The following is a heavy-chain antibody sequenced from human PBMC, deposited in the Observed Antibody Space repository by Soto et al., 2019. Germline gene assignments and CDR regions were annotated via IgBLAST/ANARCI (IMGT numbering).Heavy chain of an antibody. CDR2: IYYSGST. J-gene: IGHJ5*02. V-gene: IGHV4-30-4*01. CDR1: GGSISSGDYY. D-gene: IGHD6-19*01. Sequence: KTSETLSLTCTVSGGSISSGDYYWSWIRQPPGKGLEWIGYIYYSGSTYYNPSLKSRVTISVDTSKNQFSLKLSSVTAADTAVYYCARNPAVALGGWFDPWGQGTLVTVSS. CDR3: ARNPAVALGGWFDP.